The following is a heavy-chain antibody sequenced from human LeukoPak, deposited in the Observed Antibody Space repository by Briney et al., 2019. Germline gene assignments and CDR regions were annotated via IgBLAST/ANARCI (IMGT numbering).Heavy chain of an antibody. D-gene: IGHD3-16*01. CDR1: GGSISSYY. Sequence: SETLSLTCTVSGGSISSYYWSWIRQPPGKGLEWIGYIYYSGSTNYNPSLKSRVTISVDTSKNQFSLKLSSVTAADTAVYYCARDQGGSSNGPHTLLDYYYYYYMDVWGKGTTVTVSS. J-gene: IGHJ6*03. CDR3: ARDQGGSSNGPHTLLDYYYYYYMDV. V-gene: IGHV4-59*01. CDR2: IYYSGST.